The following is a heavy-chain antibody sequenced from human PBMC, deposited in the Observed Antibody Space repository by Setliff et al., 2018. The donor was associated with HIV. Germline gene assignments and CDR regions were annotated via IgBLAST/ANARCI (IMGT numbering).Heavy chain of an antibody. CDR1: GGSISSSAYY. J-gene: IGHJ4*02. CDR2: IDDSGSI. CDR3: ARGRRSSGWYVYH. D-gene: IGHD6-19*01. V-gene: IGHV4-39*07. Sequence: SETLSLTCSVSGGSISSSAYYWGWIRQPPEKGLEWIGEIDDSGSIIYNPSLQSRVTISVDTSTNQFSLKLSSVTAADTAVYYCARGRRSSGWYVYHWGQGTLVTVSS.